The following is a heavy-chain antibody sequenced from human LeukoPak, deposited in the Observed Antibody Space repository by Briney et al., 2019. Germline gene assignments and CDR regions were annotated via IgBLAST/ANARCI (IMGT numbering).Heavy chain of an antibody. Sequence: SENLSLNCAGYGGPFCGYYWSWIRQPPGKGLEWSGEINHSGSTNYHPSLKSRVTISVDTSKTQYSLKLSSVTAADTAVYYCARTLGGSSSWYGVPYNWFDPCGQGTLVTVSS. CDR3: ARTLGGSSSWYGVPYNWFDP. D-gene: IGHD6-13*01. J-gene: IGHJ5*02. V-gene: IGHV4-34*01. CDR1: GGPFCGYY. CDR2: INHSGST.